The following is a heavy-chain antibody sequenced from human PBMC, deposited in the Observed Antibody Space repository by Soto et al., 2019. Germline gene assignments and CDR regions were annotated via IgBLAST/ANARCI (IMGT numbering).Heavy chain of an antibody. J-gene: IGHJ6*02. CDR2: IYYSGST. D-gene: IGHD3-3*01. Sequence: SETLSLTCTVSGGSISSYYWSWIWQPPGKGLEWIGYIYYSGSTNYNPSLKSRVTISVDTSKNQFSLKLSSVTAADTAVYYCARAPDYDFWSGQTRYYYYGMDVWGQGTTVTVSS. CDR1: GGSISSYY. CDR3: ARAPDYDFWSGQTRYYYYGMDV. V-gene: IGHV4-59*01.